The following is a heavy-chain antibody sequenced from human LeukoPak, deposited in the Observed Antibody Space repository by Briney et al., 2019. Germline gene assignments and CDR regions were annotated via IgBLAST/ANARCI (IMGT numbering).Heavy chain of an antibody. D-gene: IGHD3-22*01. CDR1: GYSFTSYW. V-gene: IGHV5-51*01. CDR2: IYPGDSDT. J-gene: IGHJ6*02. Sequence: HGESLKISCKGSGYSFTSYWIGWVRQMPGKGLEWMGIIYPGDSDTRYSPSFQGQVTIPVDKSISTAYLQWSRLKASDTAMYYCARGSDSSAWTSAYYYGMDVWGQGTTVTVSS. CDR3: ARGSDSSAWTSAYYYGMDV.